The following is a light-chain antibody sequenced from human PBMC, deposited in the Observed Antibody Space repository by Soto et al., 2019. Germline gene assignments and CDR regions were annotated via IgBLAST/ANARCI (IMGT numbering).Light chain of an antibody. CDR3: QQYGSSGT. J-gene: IGKJ1*01. CDR1: QGIGDT. CDR2: DTS. V-gene: IGKV3D-15*01. Sequence: EIVMTQSPATLSVSPGEGATLSCRASQGIGDTLAWYQQKPGQTPRLLIYDTSNRATGVPARFSGRGSGTDFTLTIGRLEPEDLAVYYCQQYGSSGTFGQGTKVDNK.